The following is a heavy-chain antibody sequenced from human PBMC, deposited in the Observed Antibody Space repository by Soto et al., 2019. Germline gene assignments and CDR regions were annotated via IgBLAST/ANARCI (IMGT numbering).Heavy chain of an antibody. CDR3: ASGRLVDISYYYYYGMDV. CDR1: GYTLTELS. Sequence: ASVKVSCKVSGYTLTELSMHWVRQAPGKGLEWMGGFDPEDGETIYAQKFQGRVTMTEDTSTDTAYMELSSLRSEDTAVYYCASGRLVDISYYYYYGMDVWGQGTTVTVS. CDR2: FDPEDGET. D-gene: IGHD5-12*01. V-gene: IGHV1-24*01. J-gene: IGHJ6*02.